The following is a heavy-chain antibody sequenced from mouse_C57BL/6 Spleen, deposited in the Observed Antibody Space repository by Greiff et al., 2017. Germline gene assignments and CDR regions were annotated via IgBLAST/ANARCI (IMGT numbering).Heavy chain of an antibody. D-gene: IGHD2-4*01. CDR3: ANYDSPFDY. V-gene: IGHV1-82*01. J-gene: IGHJ2*01. CDR1: GYAFSSSW. CDR2: IYPGDGDT. Sequence: VQLQESGPELVKPGASVKISCKASGYAFSSSWMNWVKQRPGKGLEWIGRIYPGDGDTNYNGKFKGKATLTADKSSSPAYMQLSSLTSEDSAVYFCANYDSPFDYWGQGTTLTVSS.